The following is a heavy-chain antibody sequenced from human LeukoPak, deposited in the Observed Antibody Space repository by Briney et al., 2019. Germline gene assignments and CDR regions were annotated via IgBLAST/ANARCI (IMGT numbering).Heavy chain of an antibody. V-gene: IGHV3-30*04. CDR2: ISYDGTNK. CDR3: ARAYSSGWYGDLDY. CDR1: GFTFSSYA. J-gene: IGHJ4*02. D-gene: IGHD6-19*01. Sequence: GGSLRLSCAASGFTFSSYAMHWVRQAPGKGLEWVAVISYDGTNKYYADSVKGRFTISRDNSKNTLYLQMNSLRAEDTVVYYCARAYSSGWYGDLDYWGQGTLVTVSS.